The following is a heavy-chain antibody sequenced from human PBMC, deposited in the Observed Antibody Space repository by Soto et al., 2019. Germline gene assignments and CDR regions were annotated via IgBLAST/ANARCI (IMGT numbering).Heavy chain of an antibody. V-gene: IGHV3-23*01. CDR3: AKGLIQFGGVIVQHYFAF. CDR1: GFTFSSYA. J-gene: IGHJ4*02. CDR2: ISGSGGST. D-gene: IGHD3-16*02. Sequence: EVQLLESGGGLVQPGGSLRLSCAASGFTFSSYAMSWVRQAPGKGLEWVSAISGSGGSTYYADSVKGRFTISRDNSKNTLYLPMNSLRDEDTAVYYCAKGLIQFGGVIVQHYFAFWGQGTLVTVSS.